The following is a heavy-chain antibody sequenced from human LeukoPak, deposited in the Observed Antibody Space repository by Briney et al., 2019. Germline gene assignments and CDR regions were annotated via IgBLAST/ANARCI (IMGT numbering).Heavy chain of an antibody. J-gene: IGHJ4*02. Sequence: ASVKVSCSASGYTFTSYGISWVRQAPGQGLEWMGWISAYNGNTNYAQKLQGRVTMTTDTSTSTAYMELRSLRSDDTAVYYCARSFSDWNDFDYWGQGTLVTVSS. CDR2: ISAYNGNT. V-gene: IGHV1-18*01. D-gene: IGHD1-1*01. CDR1: GYTFTSYG. CDR3: ARSFSDWNDFDY.